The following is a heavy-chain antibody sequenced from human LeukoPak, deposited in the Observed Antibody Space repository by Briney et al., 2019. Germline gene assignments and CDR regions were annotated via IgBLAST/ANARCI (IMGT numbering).Heavy chain of an antibody. CDR2: ISGSGGST. D-gene: IGHD3-16*01. J-gene: IGHJ4*02. V-gene: IGHV3-23*01. CDR1: GFTLSSYA. CDR3: AKDGSPAYDYVWGSYVAENS. Sequence: GRSLRLSCAASGFTLSSYAMSWVRQAPRKGLEWVSAISGSGGSTYYADSVKGRFTISRDNSKNTLYRQMNSLRAEDTAVYYCAKDGSPAYDYVWGSYVAENSGGQGSLATVPS.